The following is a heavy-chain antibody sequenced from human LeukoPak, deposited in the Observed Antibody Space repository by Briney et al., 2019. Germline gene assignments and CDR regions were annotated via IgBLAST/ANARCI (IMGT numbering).Heavy chain of an antibody. CDR3: ATTSSCGGGNCFDY. V-gene: IGHV1-24*01. Sequence: GASVKVSCKVSGYTLTELSMHWVRQAPGKGLEWMGGFDPEDGETIYAQKFQGRVTMTEDTSTDTAYMELSSLRSEDTAVYYCATTSSCGGGNCFDYWGQGTLVTVSS. D-gene: IGHD2-21*01. CDR2: FDPEDGET. CDR1: GYTLTELS. J-gene: IGHJ4*02.